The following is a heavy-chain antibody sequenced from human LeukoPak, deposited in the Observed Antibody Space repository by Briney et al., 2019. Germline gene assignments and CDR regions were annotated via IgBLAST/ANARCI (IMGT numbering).Heavy chain of an antibody. J-gene: IGHJ3*02. CDR1: GFTFSSHW. CDR2: IKQDGSEK. CDR3: AREWSSSGWYWHAFDI. V-gene: IGHV3-7*01. D-gene: IGHD6-19*01. Sequence: TGGSLRLSCAASGFTFSSHWMSWVRQAPGKGLEWVANIKQDGSEKYYVDSVKGRFTISRDNAKNSLYLQMNSLRAEDTAVYYCAREWSSSGWYWHAFDIWGQGTMVTVSS.